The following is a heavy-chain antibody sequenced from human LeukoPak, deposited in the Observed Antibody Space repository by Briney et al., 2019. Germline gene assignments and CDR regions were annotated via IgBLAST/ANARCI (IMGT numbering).Heavy chain of an antibody. J-gene: IGHJ4*02. CDR3: ASRLPRYCSGGSCQPFDY. CDR1: GFTFSRYW. Sequence: GGSLRLSCAASGFTFSRYWMSWVRQAPGKGLEWVANIKPDGSEKYYLDSVKGRFTMSRDNAENSLYLQMNSLRAEDTAVYYCASRLPRYCSGGSCQPFDYWGQGTLVTVSS. CDR2: IKPDGSEK. V-gene: IGHV3-7*01. D-gene: IGHD2-15*01.